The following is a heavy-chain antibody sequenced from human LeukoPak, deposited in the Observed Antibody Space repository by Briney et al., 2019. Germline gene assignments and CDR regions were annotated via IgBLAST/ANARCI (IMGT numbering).Heavy chain of an antibody. CDR3: AVQRTLWQQVLDH. CDR2: INPSGGST. CDR1: GYTFTSYY. Sequence: ASVKVSCKASGYTFTSYYMHWVRQAPGQGLEWMGIINPSGGSTSYAQKFQGRVTMTRDMSTSTVYMELSSLRSEDTAVYYCAVQRTLWQQVLDHWGQGTLVTVSS. J-gene: IGHJ4*02. V-gene: IGHV1-46*01. D-gene: IGHD6-13*01.